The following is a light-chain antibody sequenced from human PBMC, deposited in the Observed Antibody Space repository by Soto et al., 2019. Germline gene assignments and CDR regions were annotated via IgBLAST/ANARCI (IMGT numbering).Light chain of an antibody. CDR1: QGINNY. Sequence: DIQMTQSPSSLSASVGDRVNITCRASQGINNYLAWYQQKPGKVPKLLIYAASTLQTGVPSRFSGSGSGTDFTLTTNSLQPEDVATYYCQKYNSAPLTFGGGTKVDIK. J-gene: IGKJ4*01. V-gene: IGKV1-27*01. CDR3: QKYNSAPLT. CDR2: AAS.